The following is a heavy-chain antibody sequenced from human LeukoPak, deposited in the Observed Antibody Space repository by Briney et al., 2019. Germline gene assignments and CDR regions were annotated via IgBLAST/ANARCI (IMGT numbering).Heavy chain of an antibody. Sequence: GGSLRLSCAASGFTFSTYWMHWVRRAPGKGLVWVSRIGTDGSVTSYADSVKGRFTISRDNAKNTMYPQMNSLRAEDTAVYYCARIGGSGSYSGHYLDHWGQGTLVTVSS. CDR2: IGTDGSVT. CDR3: ARIGGSGSYSGHYLDH. J-gene: IGHJ4*02. D-gene: IGHD3-10*01. V-gene: IGHV3-74*01. CDR1: GFTFSTYW.